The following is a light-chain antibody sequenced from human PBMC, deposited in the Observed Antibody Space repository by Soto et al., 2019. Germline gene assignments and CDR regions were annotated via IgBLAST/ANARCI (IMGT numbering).Light chain of an antibody. CDR1: SSNIGSNT. CDR3: AAWDGSRVLV. CDR2: SNN. J-gene: IGLJ1*01. Sequence: QSVLTQPPSASGTPGQRVTISCSGSSSNIGSNTVNWYQQLPGPAPKLLIYSNNQRPSGVPDRFSGTKSGTSASLAISGLQDEDEADYYCAAWDGSRVLVFGTGTKLTVL. V-gene: IGLV1-44*01.